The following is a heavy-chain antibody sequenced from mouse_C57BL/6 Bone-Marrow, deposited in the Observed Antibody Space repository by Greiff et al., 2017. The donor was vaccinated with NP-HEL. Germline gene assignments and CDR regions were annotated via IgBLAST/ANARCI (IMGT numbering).Heavy chain of an antibody. Sequence: VQLKESGGDLVKPGGSLKLSCAASGFTFSSYGMSWVRQTPDKRLEWVATISSGGSYTYYPDSVKGRFTISRDNAKNTLYLQMSSLKSEDTAMYYCASNWDVGDYWGQGTTLTVSS. CDR2: ISSGGSYT. V-gene: IGHV5-6*01. CDR3: ASNWDVGDY. J-gene: IGHJ2*01. D-gene: IGHD4-1*02. CDR1: GFTFSSYG.